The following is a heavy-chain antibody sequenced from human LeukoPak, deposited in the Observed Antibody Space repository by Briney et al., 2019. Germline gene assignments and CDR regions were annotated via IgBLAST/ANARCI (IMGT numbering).Heavy chain of an antibody. V-gene: IGHV3-53*01. D-gene: IGHD5-18*01. CDR2: IYSGGST. CDR3: ARAPPDTAMVSPSLLFDY. CDR1: GSTVSSNY. J-gene: IGHJ4*02. Sequence: GGSLRLSCAASGSTVSSNYMSWVRQAPGKGLEWVSVIYSGGSTYYADSVKGRFTISRDNSKNTLYLQMNSLRAEDTAVYYCARAPPDTAMVSPSLLFDYWGQGTLVTVSS.